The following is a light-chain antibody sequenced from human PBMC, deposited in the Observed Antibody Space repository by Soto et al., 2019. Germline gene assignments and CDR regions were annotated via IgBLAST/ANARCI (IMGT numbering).Light chain of an antibody. V-gene: IGLV2-8*01. J-gene: IGLJ1*01. Sequence: TSSDVGGYNYVSWYQHHPGKAPKLIIYEVYKRPSGVPDRFSGSKSGNTAALTVSGLQAEDEADYYCSSYVGTNSYVFGTGTKVPVL. CDR3: SSYVGTNSYV. CDR1: SSDVGGYNY. CDR2: EVY.